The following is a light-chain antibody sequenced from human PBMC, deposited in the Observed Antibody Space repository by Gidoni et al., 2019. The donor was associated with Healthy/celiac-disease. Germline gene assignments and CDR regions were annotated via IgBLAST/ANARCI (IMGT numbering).Light chain of an antibody. CDR2: EVS. V-gene: IGLV2-23*02. CDR3: CSYAGSSILV. Sequence: SALTQPAYVSGAPGQSSTISCTGTSSDVGSYKRVSWYQQHPGKAPKLMIYEVSKRPPGVSNRFSGSKSGNTASLTISGLQAEDEADYYCCSYAGSSILVFGGGTKLTVL. J-gene: IGLJ2*01. CDR1: SSDVGSYKR.